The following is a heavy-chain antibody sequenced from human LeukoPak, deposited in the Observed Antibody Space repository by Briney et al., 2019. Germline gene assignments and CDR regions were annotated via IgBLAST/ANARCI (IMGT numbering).Heavy chain of an antibody. V-gene: IGHV3-48*01. J-gene: IGHJ4*02. CDR2: ISSSSSTI. CDR3: ARGRWFGELLPYFDY. CDR1: GFTFSSYS. D-gene: IGHD3-10*01. Sequence: PGGSLRLSCAASGFTFSSYSMNWVRQAPGKGLEWVSYISSSSSTIYYADSVKGRFTISRDNAKNSLYLQMNSLRAEDTAVYYCARGRWFGELLPYFDYWGQGTLVTVSS.